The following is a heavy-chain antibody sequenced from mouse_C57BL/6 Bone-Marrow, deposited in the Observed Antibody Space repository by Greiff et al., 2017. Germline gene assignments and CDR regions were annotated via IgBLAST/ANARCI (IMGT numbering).Heavy chain of an antibody. D-gene: IGHD4-1*01. CDR1: GFTFSSYG. CDR2: ISSGGSYT. J-gene: IGHJ2*01. V-gene: IGHV5-6*01. Sequence: EVQVVESGGDLVKPGGSLKLSCAASGFTFSSYGMSWVRQTPDKRLEWVATISSGGSYTYSPHSVKGRFTISRDNAKNTLYLQMSSLKSEDTAMYYCARHGTGTNFDYWGQGTTLTVSS. CDR3: ARHGTGTNFDY.